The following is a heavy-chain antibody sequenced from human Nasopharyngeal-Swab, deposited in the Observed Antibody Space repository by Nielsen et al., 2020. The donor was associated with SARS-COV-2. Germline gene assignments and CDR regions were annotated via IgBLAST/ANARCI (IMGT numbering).Heavy chain of an antibody. CDR3: TRRAEGLELWRRYFYYMDV. J-gene: IGHJ6*04. V-gene: IGHV4-34*01. Sequence: RQAPGKGLEWIGEINHSGSTNYNPSLKSRVTISIDTSKNQFSLNLSSVTAADMAVYYCTRRAEGLELWRRYFYYMDVWGKGTTGTVSS. D-gene: IGHD5-18*01. CDR2: INHSGST.